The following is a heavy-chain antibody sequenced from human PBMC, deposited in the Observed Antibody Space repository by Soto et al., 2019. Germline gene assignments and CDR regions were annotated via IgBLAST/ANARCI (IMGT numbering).Heavy chain of an antibody. CDR1: GFTFSGYA. CDR3: AREGGAKGSSWYYYYYGMDV. V-gene: IGHV3-30-3*01. Sequence: LILSCAASGFTFSGYAMRWVRQAPGKGLEWVAVISYDGSNKYYADSVKGRFTISRDNSKNTLYLQMNSLRAEDTAVYYCAREGGAKGSSWYYYYYGMDVWGQGTTVTVSS. J-gene: IGHJ6*02. D-gene: IGHD6-13*01. CDR2: ISYDGSNK.